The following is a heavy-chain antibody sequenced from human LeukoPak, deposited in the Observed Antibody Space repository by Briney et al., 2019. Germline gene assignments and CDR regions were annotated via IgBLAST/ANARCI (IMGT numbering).Heavy chain of an antibody. D-gene: IGHD3-10*01. J-gene: IGHJ4*02. CDR1: GFTFGSSW. CDR3: AKDPGAHDKHFDH. Sequence: PGGSLRLSCAASGFTFGSSWMSWVRQAPGKGLEWVANIKQDGSEKYYVDSVKGRFTISRDSSKNTLYLQMNSLRAEDTAVYYCAKDPGAHDKHFDHWGQGTLVTVSS. CDR2: IKQDGSEK. V-gene: IGHV3-7*01.